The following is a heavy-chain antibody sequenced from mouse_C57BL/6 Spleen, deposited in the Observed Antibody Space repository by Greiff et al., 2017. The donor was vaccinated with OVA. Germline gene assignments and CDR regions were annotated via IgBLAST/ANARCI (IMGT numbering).Heavy chain of an antibody. Sequence: QVQLQQSGAELARPGASVKLSCKASGYTFTSYGISWVKQRTGQGLEWIGEISPRSGNTYYNEKFKGKATLTADKSSSTAYMELRSLTSEDSAVYFWARSGGNCPHWYFDVWGTGTTVTVSS. CDR1: GYTFTSYG. CDR2: ISPRSGNT. CDR3: ARSGGNCPHWYFDV. J-gene: IGHJ1*03. D-gene: IGHD2-1*01. V-gene: IGHV1-81*01.